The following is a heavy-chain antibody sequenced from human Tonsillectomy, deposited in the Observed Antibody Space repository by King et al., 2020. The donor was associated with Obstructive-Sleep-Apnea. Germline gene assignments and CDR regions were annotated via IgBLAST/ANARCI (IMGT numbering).Heavy chain of an antibody. J-gene: IGHJ4*02. Sequence: VQLVESGGGLVQPGGSLRLSCAASGFSVSTNYMTWVRQAPGKELEWVAIIYDTGRTYYTDSVKDRFTISRDNSKNALYLQMNSLRAEDTAIYYCAKCTYLASSWYYSDYWGQGTLVTVSS. D-gene: IGHD6-13*01. V-gene: IGHV3-66*01. CDR3: AKCTYLASSWYYSDY. CDR1: GFSVSTNY. CDR2: IYDTGRT.